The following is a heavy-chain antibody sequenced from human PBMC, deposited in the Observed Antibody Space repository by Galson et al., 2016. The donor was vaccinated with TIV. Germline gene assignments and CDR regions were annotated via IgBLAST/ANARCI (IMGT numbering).Heavy chain of an antibody. J-gene: IGHJ4*02. Sequence: SVKVSCKASGGTLSSYAISWVRQAPGQGLEWMGGIMPILGIKNYAQKFQGRVTIIADESTITVSMELSSLRSEDTAVYYCASSASGGWYVAFDYWVQGTLVTVSS. CDR2: IMPILGIK. V-gene: IGHV1-69*10. CDR3: ASSASGGWYVAFDY. CDR1: GGTLSSYA. D-gene: IGHD6-19*01.